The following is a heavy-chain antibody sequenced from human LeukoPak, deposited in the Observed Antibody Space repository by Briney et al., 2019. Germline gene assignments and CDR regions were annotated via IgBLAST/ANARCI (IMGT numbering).Heavy chain of an antibody. CDR1: GFTFSSYG. CDR2: IRYDGSNK. Sequence: PGGSLRLSCAASGFTFSSYGMHWVRQAPGKGLEWVAFIRYDGSNKYYADSVKGRLTISRDNSKNTLYLQMNSLRAEDTAVYYCAKDPRGYCSSTSCYDVDYWGQGTLVTVSS. J-gene: IGHJ4*02. V-gene: IGHV3-30*02. CDR3: AKDPRGYCSSTSCYDVDY. D-gene: IGHD2-2*01.